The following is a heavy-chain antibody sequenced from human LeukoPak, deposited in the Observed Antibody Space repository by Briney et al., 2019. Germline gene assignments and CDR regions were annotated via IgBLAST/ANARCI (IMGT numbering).Heavy chain of an antibody. Sequence: ASVNVSCKASGYTFTGYYMHWVRQAPGQGLELMGWINPNSSGTNYAQKFQGRVTMTRDTSISTAYMELSRLRSDDTAVYYCARGYYGGNPTLFDYWGQGSLVTVSS. CDR3: ARGYYGGNPTLFDY. V-gene: IGHV1-2*02. CDR1: GYTFTGYY. D-gene: IGHD4-23*01. J-gene: IGHJ4*02. CDR2: INPNSSGT.